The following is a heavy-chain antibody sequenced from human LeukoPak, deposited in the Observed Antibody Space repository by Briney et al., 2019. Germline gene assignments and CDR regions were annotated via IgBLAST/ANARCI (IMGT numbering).Heavy chain of an antibody. CDR3: ASRRFSMVRGVTTKALDY. D-gene: IGHD3-10*01. Sequence: SETLSLTCAVSGGSISSSNWWSWVRQPPGKGLEWIGEINHSGSTNYNPSLKSRVTISVDTSKNQFSLKLSSVTAADTAVYYCASRRFSMVRGVTTKALDYWGQGTLVTVSS. V-gene: IGHV4-4*02. CDR1: GGSISSSNW. J-gene: IGHJ4*02. CDR2: INHSGST.